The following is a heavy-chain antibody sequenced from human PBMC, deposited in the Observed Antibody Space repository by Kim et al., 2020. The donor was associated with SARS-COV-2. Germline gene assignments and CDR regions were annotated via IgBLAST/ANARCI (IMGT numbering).Heavy chain of an antibody. J-gene: IGHJ6*02. CDR3: ARDWGVVVTAGYYYGMDV. D-gene: IGHD2-21*02. V-gene: IGHV3-21*01. CDR1: GFTFSSYS. CDR2: ISSSSSYI. Sequence: GGSLRLSCAASGFTFSSYSMNWVRQAPGKGLEWVSSISSSSSYIYYADSVKGRFTISRDNAKNSLYLQMNSLRAEDTAVYYCARDWGVVVTAGYYYGMDVWGQGTTVTVSS.